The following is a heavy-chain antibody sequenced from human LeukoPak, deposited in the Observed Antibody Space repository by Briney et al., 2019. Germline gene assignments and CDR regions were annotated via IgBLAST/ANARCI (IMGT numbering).Heavy chain of an antibody. CDR2: INPNSGGT. Sequence: GASVKVSCKASGYTFTDYYMHWVRQAPGQGLEWMGCINPNSGGTNYAQKFQGRVTMTRDTSISTAYMELSRLRSDDTAVYYCARIRFIAAAGTEPLFDYWGQGTLVTVSS. J-gene: IGHJ4*01. D-gene: IGHD6-13*01. CDR1: GYTFTDYY. V-gene: IGHV1-2*02. CDR3: ARIRFIAAAGTEPLFDY.